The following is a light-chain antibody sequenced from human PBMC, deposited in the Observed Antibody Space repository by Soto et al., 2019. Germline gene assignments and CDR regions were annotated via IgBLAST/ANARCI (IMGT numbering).Light chain of an antibody. V-gene: IGLV1-44*01. J-gene: IGLJ3*02. CDR3: AVWDDSLNGPL. CDR2: SNN. Sequence: QSVLTQPPSASGTPGQRVTISCSGSSSNIRSNAVSWYQQLPGTAPKLLIYSNNQRPSGVPDRFSGSKSGTSASLAVSGLQSEDEADYYCAVWDDSLNGPLFGGGTKLTVL. CDR1: SSNIRSNA.